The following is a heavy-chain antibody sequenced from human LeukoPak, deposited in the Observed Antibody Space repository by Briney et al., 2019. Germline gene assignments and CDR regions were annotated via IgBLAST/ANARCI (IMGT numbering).Heavy chain of an antibody. CDR2: ISSSSSYI. V-gene: IGHV3-21*01. CDR3: ARDPGDAFDI. J-gene: IGHJ3*02. CDR1: GFTFSSYS. Sequence: PGGSLRLSCAASGFTFSSYSMNWVRQAPGKGLEWVSFISSSSSYIYYADSVKGRFTISRDNAKNSLYLQMNSLRAEDTAVYYCARDPGDAFDIWGQGTMVTVSS.